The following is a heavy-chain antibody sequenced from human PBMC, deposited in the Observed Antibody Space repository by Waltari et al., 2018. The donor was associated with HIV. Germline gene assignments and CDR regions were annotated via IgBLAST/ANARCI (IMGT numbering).Heavy chain of an antibody. Sequence: QVQLQQWGAGLLQPSATLSPTCAVSGGSFSGYPWSWIRPPPGKGLEWIGEINPSGSTNYNPSLESRVTISRDTSKNQFSLKLTSVTAADTAVYSCARAASAATLLYSTSPGYFDYWAQGTLVTVSS. J-gene: IGHJ4*02. V-gene: IGHV4-34*02. D-gene: IGHD5-12*01. CDR3: ARAASAATLLYSTSPGYFDY. CDR2: INPSGST. CDR1: GGSFSGYP.